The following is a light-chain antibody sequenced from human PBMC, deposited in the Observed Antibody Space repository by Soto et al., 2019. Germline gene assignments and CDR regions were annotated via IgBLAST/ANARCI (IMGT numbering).Light chain of an antibody. J-gene: IGKJ1*01. CDR1: QGIGNA. CDR2: GAS. V-gene: IGKV1-6*01. CDR3: LQDINYPWT. Sequence: IQMTQSPSALSASVGDRVTITCRASQGIGNALGWYQQKPGKPPKVLIYGASNFPSGAPPRFSGSGSGTDFTLAISSLHPEDSATYYCLQDINYPWTFGQGTKVDIK.